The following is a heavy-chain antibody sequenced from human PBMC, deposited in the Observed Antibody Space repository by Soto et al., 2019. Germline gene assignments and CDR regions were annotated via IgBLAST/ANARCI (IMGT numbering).Heavy chain of an antibody. V-gene: IGHV3-23*01. CDR3: AREARYDFWSGYQKYYYYGMDV. CDR2: IGAGGTTT. CDR1: GFTFNKYP. D-gene: IGHD3-3*01. Sequence: GGSLRLSCTASGFTFNKYPMTWVRQAPGKGLEWVSLIGAGGTTTYYADSVKGRFNISRDNSKNALYLQMNSLRAEDTAVYYCAREARYDFWSGYQKYYYYGMDVWGQGTTVTVSS. J-gene: IGHJ6*02.